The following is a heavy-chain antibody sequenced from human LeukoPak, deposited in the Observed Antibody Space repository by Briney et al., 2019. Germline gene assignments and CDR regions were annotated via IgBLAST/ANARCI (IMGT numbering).Heavy chain of an antibody. V-gene: IGHV4-59*01. D-gene: IGHD5-18*01. CDR2: IHSSGTT. J-gene: IGHJ4*02. Sequence: SETLSLTCTVSGDSISAYYWSWIRQPPGKGLEWIAFIHSSGTTNYNPSLKSRVSISVDTSNNQFSLSVNSVTAADTAVYYCARQLWFEGYFDYWGQGTLVTVSS. CDR1: GDSISAYY. CDR3: ARQLWFEGYFDY.